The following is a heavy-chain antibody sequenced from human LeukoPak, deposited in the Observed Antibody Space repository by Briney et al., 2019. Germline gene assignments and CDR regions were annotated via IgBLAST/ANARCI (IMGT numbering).Heavy chain of an antibody. Sequence: GGSLRLSCAASGITFSTYAMHWVRQAPGKGLEWVAFISHDGTNKYRADSVKGRFTISRDNSKNTLYLQMNTLRVEDTAVYYCAKNSGYSGYVLDAFDIWGQGTMVTVSS. CDR1: GITFSTYA. CDR2: ISHDGTNK. CDR3: AKNSGYSGYVLDAFDI. J-gene: IGHJ3*02. V-gene: IGHV3-30-3*02. D-gene: IGHD5-12*01.